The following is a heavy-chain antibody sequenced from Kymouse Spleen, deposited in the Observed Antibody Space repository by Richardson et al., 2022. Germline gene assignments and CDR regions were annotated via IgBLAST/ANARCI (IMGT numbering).Heavy chain of an antibody. CDR3: ARETYYDILTGYYAFDI. CDR2: MNPNSGNT. D-gene: IGHD3-9*01. J-gene: IGHJ3*02. Sequence: QVQLVQSGAEVKKPGASVKVSCKASGYTFTSYDINWVRQATGQGLEWMGWMNPNSGNTGYAQKFQGRVTMTRNTSISTAYMELSSLRSEDTAVYYCARETYYDILTGYYAFDIWGQGTMVTVSS. CDR1: GYTFTSYD. V-gene: IGHV1-8*01.